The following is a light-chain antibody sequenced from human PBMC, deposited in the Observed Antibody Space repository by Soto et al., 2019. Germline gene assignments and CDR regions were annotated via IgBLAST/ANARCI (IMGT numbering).Light chain of an antibody. Sequence: DIVMTQSPLSLPVTPGEPASISCRSSQSLLHSNGYNYLDWYLQKPGQSPQYLIYLGSIRASGVPDRFSGSGSGTNVTLKISRVEAEDVGVYYCMQALQTPITFGQGTRLEIK. CDR3: MQALQTPIT. V-gene: IGKV2-28*01. CDR2: LGS. J-gene: IGKJ5*01. CDR1: QSLLHSNGYNY.